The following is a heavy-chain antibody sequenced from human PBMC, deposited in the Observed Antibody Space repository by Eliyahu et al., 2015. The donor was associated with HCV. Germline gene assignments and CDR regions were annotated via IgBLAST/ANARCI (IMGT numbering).Heavy chain of an antibody. D-gene: IGHD2-21*02. CDR1: GFTVSXXX. Sequence: EVQLVEYGGGLVQPGGSLRLSCAASGFTVSXXXMSWVRQAPGKGXEWVSVIYSGGSTYYADSVKGRFTISRDNSKNTLYLQMNSLRAEDTAVYYCARDRNAYCGGDCLNWYFDLWGRGTLVTVSS. CDR2: IYSGGST. J-gene: IGHJ2*01. V-gene: IGHV3-66*01. CDR3: ARDRNAYCGGDCLNWYFDL.